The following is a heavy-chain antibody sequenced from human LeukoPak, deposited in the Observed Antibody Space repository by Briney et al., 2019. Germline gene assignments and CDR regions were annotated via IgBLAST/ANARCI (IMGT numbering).Heavy chain of an antibody. CDR3: ARRTRGYSYEHGGWFDP. Sequence: SETLSLTCAVYGGSFSGYYWSWIRQPPGKGLEWIGEINHSGSTNYNPSLKSRVTISVDTSKNQFSLKLSSVTAADTAVYYCARRTRGYSYEHGGWFDPWGQGTLVTVSS. CDR1: GGSFSGYY. J-gene: IGHJ5*02. D-gene: IGHD5-18*01. V-gene: IGHV4-34*01. CDR2: INHSGST.